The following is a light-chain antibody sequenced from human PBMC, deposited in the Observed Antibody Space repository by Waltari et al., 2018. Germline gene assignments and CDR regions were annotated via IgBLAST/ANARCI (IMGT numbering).Light chain of an antibody. Sequence: DIVMTQSPDSLAVSLGERATINCKSIQSVLHSFNTNNYLAWYQQKPGQPPKLLIYWASTRESGVPDRFSGSGSGTDFTLTISSLQAEDVAVYYCQQYYSSPPTFGGGTKVEIK. CDR1: QSVLHSFNTNNY. CDR2: WAS. CDR3: QQYYSSPPT. J-gene: IGKJ4*01. V-gene: IGKV4-1*01.